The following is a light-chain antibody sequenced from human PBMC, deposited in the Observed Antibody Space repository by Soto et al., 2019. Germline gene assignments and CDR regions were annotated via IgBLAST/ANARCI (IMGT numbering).Light chain of an antibody. Sequence: DIQMTQSPSTLSASVGDRVTITCRASQRLNNELAWYQQKPGKAPNLLMYDASTLERGVPSRFSGTGSGTEFTLTISSLQPDDFAPDFCQQYHRSSITFGQGTRLEIK. J-gene: IGKJ5*01. CDR2: DAS. CDR3: QQYHRSSIT. V-gene: IGKV1-5*01. CDR1: QRLNNE.